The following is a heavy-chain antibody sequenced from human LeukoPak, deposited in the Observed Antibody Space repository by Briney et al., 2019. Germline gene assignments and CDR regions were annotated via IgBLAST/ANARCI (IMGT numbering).Heavy chain of an antibody. Sequence: SETLSLTCTVSGGSISGYYWSGIRQPPGKGLEWIGYIYYSGSTNYNPSLKSRVTISGDTSKNQFSLQMSSVTAADTAVYYCARGSYDSSGYYLTWFDPWGQATLVTVSS. CDR2: IYYSGST. CDR1: GGSISGYY. CDR3: ARGSYDSSGYYLTWFDP. D-gene: IGHD3-22*01. V-gene: IGHV4-59*01. J-gene: IGHJ5*02.